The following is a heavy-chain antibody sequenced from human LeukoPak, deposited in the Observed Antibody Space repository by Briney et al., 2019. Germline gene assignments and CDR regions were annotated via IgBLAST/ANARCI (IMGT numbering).Heavy chain of an antibody. Sequence: PTESLSLTCAVYGDTFSGYYWSWIRQPPGKGLEWIGEINHSGSTNYNPSLKSRVIISVDTSNNQFSLKLNSVTAADTAVYYSARQERKYTYAYRDYYYYMDVWDKGTTVTVSS. CDR2: INHSGST. CDR3: ARQERKYTYAYRDYYYYMDV. J-gene: IGHJ6*03. CDR1: GDTFSGYY. D-gene: IGHD5-18*01. V-gene: IGHV4-34*01.